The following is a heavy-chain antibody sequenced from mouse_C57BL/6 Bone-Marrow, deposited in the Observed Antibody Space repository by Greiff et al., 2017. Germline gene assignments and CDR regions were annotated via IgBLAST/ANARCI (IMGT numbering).Heavy chain of an antibody. CDR2: IWSGGST. Sequence: VHLVESGPGLVQPSQSLSITCTVSGFSLTSYGVHWVRQPPGKGLEWLGVIWSGGSTDYNAAFISRLSISKDNSKSQVFFKMNSLQADDTAIYYCAKNRRESAMDYWGQGKSVTVSS. CDR1: GFSLTSYG. V-gene: IGHV2-4*01. J-gene: IGHJ4*01. CDR3: AKNRRESAMDY.